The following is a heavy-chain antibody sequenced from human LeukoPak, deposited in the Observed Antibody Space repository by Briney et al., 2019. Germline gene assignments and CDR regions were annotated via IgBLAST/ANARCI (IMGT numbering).Heavy chain of an antibody. Sequence: GGSLRLSCTASGFTFSSYWMNWVSQAPGKGLEWVANIKQDGSEKYYVDSVKGRFTISRDNAKKSLYLQMNSLRAEDTAVYYCARETEMANLDYWGQGTLVTVSS. V-gene: IGHV3-7*04. D-gene: IGHD5-24*01. CDR3: ARETEMANLDY. CDR2: IKQDGSEK. CDR1: GFTFSSYW. J-gene: IGHJ4*02.